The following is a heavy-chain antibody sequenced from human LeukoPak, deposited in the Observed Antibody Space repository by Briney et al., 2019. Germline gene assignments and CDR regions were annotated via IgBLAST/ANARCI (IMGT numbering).Heavy chain of an antibody. CDR1: GFTFSSYE. V-gene: IGHV3-48*03. D-gene: IGHD3-22*01. CDR2: ISSSGSTI. CDR3: ARDLGSGYPD. Sequence: GGSLRLSCAASGFTFSSYEMNWVRQAPGKGLEWVSYISSSGSTIYYADSVKGRFTISRDNAKNSLYLQMNSLRPEDTAVYYCARDLGSGYPDWGQGTLVTVSS. J-gene: IGHJ4*02.